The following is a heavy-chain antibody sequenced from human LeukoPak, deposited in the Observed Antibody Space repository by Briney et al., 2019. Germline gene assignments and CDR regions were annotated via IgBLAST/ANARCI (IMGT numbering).Heavy chain of an antibody. D-gene: IGHD3-9*01. CDR2: ISSSSSTI. Sequence: GGSLRLSCAASGFTFSSYSMNWVRQAPGKGLEWVSYISSSSSTIYYADSVKGRFTISRDNAKNSLYLQMNSLRAEDTAVYYCARDGDYDILTGYYLYYFDYWGQGTLVTVSS. CDR1: GFTFSSYS. J-gene: IGHJ4*02. V-gene: IGHV3-48*01. CDR3: ARDGDYDILTGYYLYYFDY.